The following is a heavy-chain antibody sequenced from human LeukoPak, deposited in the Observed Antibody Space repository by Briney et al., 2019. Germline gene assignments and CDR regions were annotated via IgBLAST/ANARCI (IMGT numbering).Heavy chain of an antibody. CDR1: GFTFSSYA. CDR3: ARVGSGLLWFGKLSP. CDR2: ISSNGGST. Sequence: GGSLRLSCAASGFTFSSYAMHWVRQAPGKGLEYVSAISSNGGSTYYANSVKGRFTISRDNSKNTLYLQMGSLRAEDMAVYYCARVGSGLLWFGKLSPWGQGTLVTVSS. J-gene: IGHJ5*02. D-gene: IGHD3-10*01. V-gene: IGHV3-64*01.